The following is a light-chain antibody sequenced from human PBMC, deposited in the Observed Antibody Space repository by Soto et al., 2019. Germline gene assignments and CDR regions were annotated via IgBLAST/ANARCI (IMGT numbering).Light chain of an antibody. J-gene: IGLJ3*02. CDR1: SSNIGSNT. Sequence: QSVLTHPPSASGTPGQRVTSSCSGSSSNIGSNTVNWYQQLPGTAPKLLIYSNNQRPSGVPDRFSGSKSGTSASLAISGLQSEDEADYYCAAWDDSLNGPVFGGGTKVTVL. V-gene: IGLV1-44*01. CDR2: SNN. CDR3: AAWDDSLNGPV.